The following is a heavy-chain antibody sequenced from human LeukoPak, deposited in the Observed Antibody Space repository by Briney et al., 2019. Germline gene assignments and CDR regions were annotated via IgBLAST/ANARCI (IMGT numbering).Heavy chain of an antibody. CDR2: ISNRGST. D-gene: IGHD1-26*01. CDR1: GASVSSHF. Sequence: SETLSLTCGVSGASVSSHFWSWIRQTPGMGLEWIGYISNRGSTGYNPSLRSRVTISVDAPKNEVSLNVRSVSAADTAVYYCAKGVSGTYYAFDVWRQG. J-gene: IGHJ3*01. CDR3: AKGVSGTYYAFDV. V-gene: IGHV4-59*02.